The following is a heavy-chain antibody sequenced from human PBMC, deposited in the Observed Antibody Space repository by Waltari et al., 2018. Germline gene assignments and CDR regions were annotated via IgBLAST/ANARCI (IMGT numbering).Heavy chain of an antibody. Sequence: EVQLLESGGGLVQPGGSLRLSCATSGFTFTSFAMTWVRQAPGQGLEWVSAINGSGDTTYYADSVRGRFTVSRDNSGNTVFLQMSSLRAEDTAIYYCARGQNSRQYHFDYWGQGTLVTVSS. CDR2: INGSGDTT. CDR1: GFTFTSFA. CDR3: ARGQNSRQYHFDY. V-gene: IGHV3-23*01. D-gene: IGHD2-2*01. J-gene: IGHJ5*01.